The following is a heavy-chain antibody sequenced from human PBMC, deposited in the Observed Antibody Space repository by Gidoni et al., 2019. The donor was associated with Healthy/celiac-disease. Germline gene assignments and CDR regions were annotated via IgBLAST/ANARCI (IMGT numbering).Heavy chain of an antibody. D-gene: IGHD2-15*01. V-gene: IGHV1-18*01. CDR3: ARGFVVVNGAWFDP. J-gene: IGHJ5*02. CDR2: ISAYNGNT. CDR1: GYPFPSYG. Sequence: QVQLVQSGAEVKNPGASGKVSCNPSGYPFPSYGISWVRQAPGQGLEWMGWISAYNGNTNYAQKLQGRVTMTTDTSTSTAYMELRSLRSDDTAVYYCARGFVVVNGAWFDPWGQGTLVTVSS.